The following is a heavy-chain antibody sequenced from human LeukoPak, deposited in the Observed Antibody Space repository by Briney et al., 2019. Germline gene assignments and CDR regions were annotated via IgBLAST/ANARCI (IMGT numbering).Heavy chain of an antibody. CDR2: ISYDGSNK. D-gene: IGHD3-22*01. CDR1: GFTFSSYG. J-gene: IGHJ5*02. V-gene: IGHV3-30*18. CDR3: AKDPYYYDSSGYPLYNWFDP. Sequence: GGSLRLSCAASGFTFSSYGMHWVRQPPGKGLEWVAVISYDGSNKYYADSVKGRFTISRDNSKNTLYLQMNSLRAEDTAVYYCAKDPYYYDSSGYPLYNWFDPWGQGTLVTVSS.